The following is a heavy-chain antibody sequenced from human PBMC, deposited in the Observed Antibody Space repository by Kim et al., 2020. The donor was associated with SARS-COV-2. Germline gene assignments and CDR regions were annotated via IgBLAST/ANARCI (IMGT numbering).Heavy chain of an antibody. Sequence: GGSLRLSCAASGFTFDDYAMHWVRQAPGKGLEWVSGISWNSGSIGYADSVKGRFTISRDNAKNSLYLQMNSLRAEDTALYYCAKDVAAAGPWYFDLWGRG. CDR1: GFTFDDYA. D-gene: IGHD6-13*01. CDR3: AKDVAAAGPWYFDL. CDR2: ISWNSGSI. V-gene: IGHV3-9*01. J-gene: IGHJ2*01.